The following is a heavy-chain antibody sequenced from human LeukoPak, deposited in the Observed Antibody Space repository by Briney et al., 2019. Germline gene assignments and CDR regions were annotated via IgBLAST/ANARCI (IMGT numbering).Heavy chain of an antibody. CDR3: AKVQQLINWFDP. V-gene: IGHV3-23*01. CDR1: GFTFSSYA. CDR2: ISGSGGST. D-gene: IGHD6-13*01. J-gene: IGHJ5*02. Sequence: LTGGSLRLSCAASGFTFSSYAMSWVRQAPGKGLEWVSAISGSGGSTYYADSVKGRFTISRDNSKNTLYLQMNSLRAEDTAVYYCAKVQQLINWFDPWGQGTLVTVSS.